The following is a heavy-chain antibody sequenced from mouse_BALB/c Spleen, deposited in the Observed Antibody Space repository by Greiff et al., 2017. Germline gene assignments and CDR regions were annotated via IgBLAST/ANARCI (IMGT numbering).Heavy chain of an antibody. V-gene: IGHV1-14*01. CDR1: GYTFTSYG. CDR3: ARRGSLLRLDSMDY. D-gene: IGHD1-2*01. Sequence: VQLQQSGPDLVKPVASVKMSCKASGYTFTSYGMHWVQQKPGKGLEWIVYINPYNDGTKYNEKFKGKATLTSDKSSSTPYMELSSLISEHSAVDNRARRGSLLRLDSMDYWGQGTSVTVSS. J-gene: IGHJ4*01. CDR2: INPYNDGT.